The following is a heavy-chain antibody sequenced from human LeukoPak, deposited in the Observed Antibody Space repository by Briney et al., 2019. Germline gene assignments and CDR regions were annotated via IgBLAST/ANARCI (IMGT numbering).Heavy chain of an antibody. Sequence: PSETLFLTCTVSGGSINSATYFWNWIRQPAGKGLEWIGRVYSTGKTNYNPSLKSRVTISIDTSKNQFSLRLTSVTAADTAVYYCARAYDIGAYQGRGFDYWGQGTLVTVSS. CDR1: GGSINSATYF. J-gene: IGHJ4*02. D-gene: IGHD3-22*01. CDR2: VYSTGKT. V-gene: IGHV4-61*02. CDR3: ARAYDIGAYQGRGFDY.